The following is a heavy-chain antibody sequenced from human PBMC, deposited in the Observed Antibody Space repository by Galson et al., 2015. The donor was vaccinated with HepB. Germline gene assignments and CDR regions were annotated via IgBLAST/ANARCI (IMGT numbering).Heavy chain of an antibody. J-gene: IGHJ4*02. CDR2: IFYAGST. CDR3: ARDTGDAFDY. D-gene: IGHD7-27*01. CDR1: GASISSGAYY. V-gene: IGHV4-31*03. Sequence: LTCTVSGASISSGAYYWSWIRQHPGKGLEWIGNIFYAGSTSYNPSLKSRFTISVDTSKNQFSLKVTSVTAADTAMYFCARDTGDAFDYWGQGTLITVSS.